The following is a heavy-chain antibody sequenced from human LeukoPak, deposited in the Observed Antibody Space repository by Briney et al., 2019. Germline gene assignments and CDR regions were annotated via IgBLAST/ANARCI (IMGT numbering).Heavy chain of an antibody. V-gene: IGHV4-59*01. D-gene: IGHD1-14*01. CDR2: IYYSGST. Sequence: SETLSLTCTVSGGSISSYYWSWIRQPPGKGLEWIGYIYYSGSTNYNPSLKSRVTISVDTSKNQFSLKLSSVTAADTAVYFCAYNRNFALDNWGQGTLVTVSS. CDR1: GGSISSYY. J-gene: IGHJ4*01. CDR3: AYNRNFALDN.